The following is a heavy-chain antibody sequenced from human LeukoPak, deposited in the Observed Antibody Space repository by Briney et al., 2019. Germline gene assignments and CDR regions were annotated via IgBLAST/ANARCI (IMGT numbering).Heavy chain of an antibody. J-gene: IGHJ4*02. CDR1: GFTFSGSA. Sequence: GGSLRLSCAASGFTFSGSAMHWVRQASGKGLEWVGRIRSKANSYATAYAASVKGRFTISRDDSKNTAYRQMNSLKSEDTAVYYCSSLFYDSSDYYSKWGQGTLVTVSS. V-gene: IGHV3-73*01. CDR2: IRSKANSYAT. CDR3: SSLFYDSSDYYSK. D-gene: IGHD3-22*01.